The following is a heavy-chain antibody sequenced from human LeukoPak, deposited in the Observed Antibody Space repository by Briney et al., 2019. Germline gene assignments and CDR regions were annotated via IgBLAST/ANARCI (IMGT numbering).Heavy chain of an antibody. D-gene: IGHD4-17*01. CDR1: GYTFTSYD. J-gene: IGHJ6*02. CDR2: MNPNSGNT. CDR3: ARGPTTVTIKFYYYYGMDV. V-gene: IGHV1-8*01. Sequence: ASVNVSCKASGYTFTSYDINWVRQATGQGLEWMGWMNPNSGNTGYAQKFQGRVTMTRNTSISTAYMELSSLRSEDTAVYYCARGPTTVTIKFYYYYGMDVWGQGTTVTVSS.